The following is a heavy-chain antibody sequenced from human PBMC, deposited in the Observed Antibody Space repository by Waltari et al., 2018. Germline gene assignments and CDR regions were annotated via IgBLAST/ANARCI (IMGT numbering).Heavy chain of an antibody. CDR3: ATGRQQLVLTYFQH. CDR1: GYPLTELS. D-gene: IGHD6-13*01. CDR2: FDPEGGET. Sequence: QVQLVQSGAEVKKPGASVKVSCKVSGYPLTELSTHWVRQAPGKGLEWMGGFDPEGGETSYAQKFQGRVTMTEDTSTDTAYMELSSLRSEDTAVYYCATGRQQLVLTYFQHWGQGTLVTVSS. J-gene: IGHJ1*01. V-gene: IGHV1-24*01.